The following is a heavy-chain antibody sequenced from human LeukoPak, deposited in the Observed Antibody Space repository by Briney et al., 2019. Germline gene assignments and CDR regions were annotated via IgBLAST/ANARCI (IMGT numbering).Heavy chain of an antibody. Sequence: GGSLRLSCAASGFTFSSYSMDWVRQAPGKGLEWVSSISSSSSYIYYADSVKGRFTISRDNAKNSLYLQMNSLRAEDTAVYYCARARPTVTHGDYWGQGTLVTVSS. V-gene: IGHV3-21*01. D-gene: IGHD4-17*01. J-gene: IGHJ4*02. CDR1: GFTFSSYS. CDR3: ARARPTVTHGDY. CDR2: ISSSSSYI.